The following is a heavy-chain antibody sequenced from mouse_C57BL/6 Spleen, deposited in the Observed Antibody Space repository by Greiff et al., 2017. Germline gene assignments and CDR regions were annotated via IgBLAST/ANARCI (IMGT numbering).Heavy chain of an antibody. J-gene: IGHJ4*01. CDR2: ISSGSSTI. D-gene: IGHD1-1*01. CDR1: GFTFSDYG. Sequence: EVHLVESGGGLVKPGGSLKLSCAASGFTFSDYGMHWVRQAPEKGLEWVAYISSGSSTIYYADTVKGRFTISRDNAKNTLFLQMTSLRSEDTAMYYCANYYGSSWGYYAMDYWGQGTSVTVSS. V-gene: IGHV5-17*01. CDR3: ANYYGSSWGYYAMDY.